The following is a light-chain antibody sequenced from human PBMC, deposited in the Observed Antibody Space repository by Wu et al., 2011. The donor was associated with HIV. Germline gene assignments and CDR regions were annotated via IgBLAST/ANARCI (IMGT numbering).Light chain of an antibody. CDR3: QQYGSSRWT. Sequence: DIALTQSPGTLSLSPGERATLSCRAGQSVSSDSLAWYQQKPGQAPRLLIYGASTRATGIPDRFSGSGSGTDFTLTISRLEPEDFAVYYCQQYGSSRWTFGQGTKVEIK. V-gene: IGKV3-20*01. CDR2: GAS. CDR1: QSVSSDS. J-gene: IGKJ1*01.